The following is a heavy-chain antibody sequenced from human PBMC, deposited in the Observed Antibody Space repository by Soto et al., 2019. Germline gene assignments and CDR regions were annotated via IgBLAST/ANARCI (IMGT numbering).Heavy chain of an antibody. J-gene: IGHJ6*03. CDR3: ARDTENDYGDYWPSYYYMDV. CDR1: GDSVSSNSAA. CDR2: TYYRSKWYN. Sequence: QSQTLSLTCAISGDSVSSNSAAWNWIRQSPSRGLEWLGRTYYRSKWYNDYAVSVKSRITINPDTSKNQFSLQLNSVTPEDTAVYYCARDTENDYGDYWPSYYYMDVWGKGTTVTVSS. V-gene: IGHV6-1*01. D-gene: IGHD4-17*01.